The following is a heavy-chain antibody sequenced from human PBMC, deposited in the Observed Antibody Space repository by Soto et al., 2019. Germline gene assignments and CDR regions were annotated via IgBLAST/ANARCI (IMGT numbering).Heavy chain of an antibody. CDR1: GFTFSSYA. V-gene: IGHV3-23*01. D-gene: IGHD4-17*01. CDR3: AKKTRDYGDYVGLFDY. J-gene: IGHJ4*02. CDR2: ISGSGGST. Sequence: PGGSLRLSCAASGFTFSSYAMSWVRQAPGKGLEWVSAISGSGGSTYYADSVKGRFTISRDNSKNTLYLQMNSLRAEDTAVYYCAKKTRDYGDYVGLFDYWGQGTLVTVSS.